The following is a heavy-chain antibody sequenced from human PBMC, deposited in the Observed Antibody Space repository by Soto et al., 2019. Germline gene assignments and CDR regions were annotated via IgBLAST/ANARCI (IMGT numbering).Heavy chain of an antibody. J-gene: IGHJ4*02. D-gene: IGHD2-2*01. CDR2: IKQDGSEK. CDR3: VRDLYCSSTSCYLLGFDY. Sequence: GGSLRLSCAASGFTFSSYWMSWVRQAPGKGLEWVANIKQDGSEKYYVDSVKGRFTISRDNAKNSLYLQMNSLRAEDTAVYYCVRDLYCSSTSCYLLGFDYWGQGTLATVSS. V-gene: IGHV3-7*01. CDR1: GFTFSSYW.